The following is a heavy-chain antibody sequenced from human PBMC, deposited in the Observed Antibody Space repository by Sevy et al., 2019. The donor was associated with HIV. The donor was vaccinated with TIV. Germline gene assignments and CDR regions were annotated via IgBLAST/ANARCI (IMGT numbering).Heavy chain of an antibody. CDR2: ISGSGGTA. Sequence: GGSLRLSCAASGFTFSTYAMSWVRQAPGKGLKWVSTISGSGGTAFYADSVKGRFTISRDNSKNTLYLQMNGLSAEDTAIYYCAKDGTYCGGDCFTALSDYYYGMDVWGQGTTVTVSS. J-gene: IGHJ6*02. V-gene: IGHV3-23*01. CDR1: GFTFSTYA. CDR3: AKDGTYCGGDCFTALSDYYYGMDV. D-gene: IGHD2-21*02.